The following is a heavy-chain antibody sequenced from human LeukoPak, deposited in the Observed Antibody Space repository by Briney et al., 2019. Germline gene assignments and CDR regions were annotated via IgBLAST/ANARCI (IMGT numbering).Heavy chain of an antibody. D-gene: IGHD6-19*01. CDR2: IYPGDSDT. CDR1: GYSFTSYW. J-gene: IGHJ6*03. Sequence: GESLKISCKGSGYSFTSYWIGWVRQMPRKGLEWMGIIYPGDSDTRYSPSFQGQVTIPADKSISTAYLQWSSLKASDTAMYYCARQSSGWQYYYYYYYMDVWGKGTTVTVSS. V-gene: IGHV5-51*01. CDR3: ARQSSGWQYYYYYYYMDV.